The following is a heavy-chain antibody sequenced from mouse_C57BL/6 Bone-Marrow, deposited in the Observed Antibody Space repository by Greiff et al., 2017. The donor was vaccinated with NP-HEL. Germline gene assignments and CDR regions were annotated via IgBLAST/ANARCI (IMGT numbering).Heavy chain of an antibody. J-gene: IGHJ2*01. CDR3: ARFDYDEVFDY. V-gene: IGHV1-26*01. CDR2: INPNNGGT. D-gene: IGHD2-4*01. Sequence: EVQLHQSGPELVKPGASVKISCKASGYTFTDYYMNWVKQSHGKSLEWIGDINPNNGGTSYNQKFKGKATLTVDKSSSTAYMELRSLTSEDSAVYYCARFDYDEVFDYWGQGTTLTVSS. CDR1: GYTFTDYY.